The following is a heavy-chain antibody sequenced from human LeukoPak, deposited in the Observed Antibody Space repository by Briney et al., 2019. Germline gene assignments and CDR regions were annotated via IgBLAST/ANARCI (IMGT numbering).Heavy chain of an antibody. CDR1: GGSFSGYY. D-gene: IGHD3-22*01. CDR3: ARPLYDSSGYYQTPDAFDI. V-gene: IGHV4-34*01. Sequence: SETLSLTCAVYGGSFSGYYWSWIRQPPGKGLVWIGEINHSGSTNYNPSLKSRVTISVDTSKNQFSLKLSSVTAADTAVYYCARPLYDSSGYYQTPDAFDIWGQGTMVTVSS. J-gene: IGHJ3*02. CDR2: INHSGST.